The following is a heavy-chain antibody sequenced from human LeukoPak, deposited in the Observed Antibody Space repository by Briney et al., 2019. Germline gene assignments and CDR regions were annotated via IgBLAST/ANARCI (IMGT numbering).Heavy chain of an antibody. Sequence: ASVKASCKASGYTFTGYYMHWVRQAPGQGLEWMGWINPNSGGTNYAQKFQGRVAMTRDTSISTAYMELSRLRSDDTAVYYCARGGDIVVVPAAKNWFDPWGQGTLVTVSS. J-gene: IGHJ5*02. V-gene: IGHV1-2*02. D-gene: IGHD2-2*01. CDR1: GYTFTGYY. CDR2: INPNSGGT. CDR3: ARGGDIVVVPAAKNWFDP.